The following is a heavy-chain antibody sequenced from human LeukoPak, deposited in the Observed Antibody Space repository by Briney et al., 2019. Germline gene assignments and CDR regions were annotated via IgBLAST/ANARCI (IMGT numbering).Heavy chain of an antibody. CDR1: GFTFSSYA. J-gene: IGHJ4*02. CDR3: ARAFGWLQLEPYDY. D-gene: IGHD5-24*01. V-gene: IGHV3-30*01. Sequence: GGSLRLSCAASGFTFSSYAMHWVRQAPGKGLEWVAVISYDGSNKYYADSVKGRFTISRDNSKNTLYLQMNSLRAEDTAVYYRARAFGWLQLEPYDYWVQGTLVTVSS. CDR2: ISYDGSNK.